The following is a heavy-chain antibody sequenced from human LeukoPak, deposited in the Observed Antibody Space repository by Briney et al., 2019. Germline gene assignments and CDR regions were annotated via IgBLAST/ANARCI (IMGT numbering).Heavy chain of an antibody. CDR2: IYHSGST. D-gene: IGHD1-20*01. Sequence: SETLSLTCTVSGYSISSGYYWGWIRPPPGKGLEWIGSIYHSGSTYYNPSLKSRVTISVDTSKNQFSLKLSSVTAADTAVYYCARRGPTWYNWNGAFDYWGQGTLVTVSS. CDR3: ARRGPTWYNWNGAFDY. J-gene: IGHJ4*02. CDR1: GYSISSGYY. V-gene: IGHV4-38-2*02.